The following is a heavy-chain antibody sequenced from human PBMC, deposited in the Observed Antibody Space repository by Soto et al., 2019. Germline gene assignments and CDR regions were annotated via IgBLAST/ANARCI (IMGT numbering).Heavy chain of an antibody. CDR3: ARDSGTRGDYYYYYGMDV. V-gene: IGHV4-31*03. CDR1: GGSISSGGYY. J-gene: IGHJ6*02. CDR2: IYYSGST. D-gene: IGHD3-10*01. Sequence: TSETLSLTCTVSGGSISSGGYYWSWIRQHPGKGLEWIGYIYYSGSTYYNPSLKSRVTISVDTSKNQFSLKLSSVTAADTAVYYCARDSGTRGDYYYYYGMDVWGQGTTVTVSS.